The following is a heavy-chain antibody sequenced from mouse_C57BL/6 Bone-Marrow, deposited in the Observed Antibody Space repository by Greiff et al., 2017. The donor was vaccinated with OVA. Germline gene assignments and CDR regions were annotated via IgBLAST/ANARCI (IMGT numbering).Heavy chain of an antibody. J-gene: IGHJ3*01. V-gene: IGHV5-2*01. D-gene: IGHD2-2*01. CDR2: INSDGGST. CDR3: ARLLWLRRGFAY. CDR1: EYEFPSHD. Sequence: EVKVVESGGGLVQPGESLKLSCESNEYEFPSHDMSWVRKTPEKRLELVAAINSDGGSTYYPDTMERRFIISRDNTKKTLYLQMSSLRSEDTALYYCARLLWLRRGFAYWGQGTLVTVSA.